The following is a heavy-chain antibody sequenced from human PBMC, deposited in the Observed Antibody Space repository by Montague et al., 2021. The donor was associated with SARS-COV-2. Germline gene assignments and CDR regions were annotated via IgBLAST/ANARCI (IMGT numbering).Heavy chain of an antibody. CDR3: ARIWGATRGDAFDI. J-gene: IGHJ3*02. CDR1: GFSRSTSGRC. D-gene: IGHD1-26*01. V-gene: IGHV2-70*01. Sequence: PALVKPTQTLTLTCTFSGFSRSTSGRCVSWIRQPPGKALEWLALIDWDDDKYYSTSLKTRLTISKDTSKNQVVLTMTNMDPVDTATYYCARIWGATRGDAFDIWGQGTMVTVSS. CDR2: IDWDDDK.